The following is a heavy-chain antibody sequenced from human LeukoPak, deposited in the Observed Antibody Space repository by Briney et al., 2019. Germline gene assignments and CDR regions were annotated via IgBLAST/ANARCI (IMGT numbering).Heavy chain of an antibody. Sequence: PSETLSLTCTVSGGSISSYYWSWIRQPPGKGLEWIAYIYYSGSTNYNPSLKSRVTISVDTSKNQFSLKVTSVTAADTAVYYCARHSPLRVGALDSWGQGTLVTVSS. CDR2: IYYSGST. CDR1: GGSISSYY. CDR3: ARHSPLRVGALDS. V-gene: IGHV4-59*08. J-gene: IGHJ4*02. D-gene: IGHD1-26*01.